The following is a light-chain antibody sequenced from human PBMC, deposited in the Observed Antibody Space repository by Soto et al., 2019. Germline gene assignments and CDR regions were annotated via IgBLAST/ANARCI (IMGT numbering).Light chain of an antibody. CDR3: HQLNNYPIT. CDR1: RDVGSD. CDR2: GAS. V-gene: IGKV1-17*01. Sequence: QMTQSPSSLSASVGEKIIITCRASRDVGSDVSWYQQKPGKAPKLLIYGASTLQSGVPSRFSGSGSGTDFTLTISSLLPEDFATYYCHQLNNYPITFGQGTRLEIK. J-gene: IGKJ5*01.